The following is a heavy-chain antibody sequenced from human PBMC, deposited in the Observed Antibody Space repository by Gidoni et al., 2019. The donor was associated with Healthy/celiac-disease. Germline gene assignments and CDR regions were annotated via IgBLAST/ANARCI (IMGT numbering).Heavy chain of an antibody. V-gene: IGHV3-7*01. D-gene: IGHD3-10*01. J-gene: IGHJ6*02. Sequence: VQLVESGGGLVQPGGSLSLSCAASGFTFRSYWMSWVRQAPGKGLEWVANIKQDGSEKYYVDSVKGRFTISRDNAKNSLYLQMNSLRAEDTAVYYCARDGGQYRLLGDEEYYYGMDVWGQGTTVTVSS. CDR1: GFTFRSYW. CDR2: IKQDGSEK. CDR3: ARDGGQYRLLGDEEYYYGMDV.